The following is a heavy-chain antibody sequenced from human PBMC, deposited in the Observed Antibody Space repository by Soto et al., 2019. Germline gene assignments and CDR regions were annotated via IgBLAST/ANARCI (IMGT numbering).Heavy chain of an antibody. Sequence: EVQLVESGGGLVQPGESLRLSCAASGFTFSNYDMHWVRQTTGKGLEWVAVVYIAGATVYPDSVKGRFTISREKATNSLYPQMTSLRADATTVSYRPRAERSLQARYIDLWGRGTLVTVSS. CDR3: PRAERSLQARYIDL. CDR1: GFTFSNYD. J-gene: IGHJ2*01. V-gene: IGHV3-13*01. D-gene: IGHD1-1*01. CDR2: VYIAGAT.